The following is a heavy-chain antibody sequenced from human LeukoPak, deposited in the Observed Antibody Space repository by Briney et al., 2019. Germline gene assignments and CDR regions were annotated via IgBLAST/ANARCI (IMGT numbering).Heavy chain of an antibody. J-gene: IGHJ5*02. Sequence: GGSLRLSCVASGFTFSSYSMNWVRQAPGKGLEWVSYISSSSSTIYYADSVKGRFTISRDNAKNSLYLQMNSLRAEDTAVYYCARDDYSNWFDPWGQGTLVTVSS. CDR1: GFTFSSYS. D-gene: IGHD4-11*01. CDR3: ARDDYSNWFDP. CDR2: ISSSSSTI. V-gene: IGHV3-48*01.